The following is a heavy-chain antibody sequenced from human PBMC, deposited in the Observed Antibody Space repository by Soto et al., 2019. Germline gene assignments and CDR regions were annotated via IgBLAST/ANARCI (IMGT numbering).Heavy chain of an antibody. D-gene: IGHD6-25*01. Sequence: GSLRLSCAASRFTFNDYYMSWIRQAPGKGLEWVSYISTGGSAIYYADSVRGRFTISRDNAKNSLYLQMNSLRAEDTAVYYCARGPLAATDVAQPGFDYWGQGTLVTVSS. V-gene: IGHV3-11*01. J-gene: IGHJ4*02. CDR2: ISTGGSAI. CDR1: RFTFNDYY. CDR3: ARGPLAATDVAQPGFDY.